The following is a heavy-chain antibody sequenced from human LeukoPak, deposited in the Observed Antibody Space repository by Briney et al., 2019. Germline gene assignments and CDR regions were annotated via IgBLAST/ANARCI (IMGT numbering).Heavy chain of an antibody. Sequence: GRSLRLFCAASGFTFSSYGMHWVRQAPGKGLEWVAVISYDGSNKYYADSVKGRFTISRDNSKNTLYLQMNSLRAEDTAVYYCAKDRYCSGGSCSGDFDYWGQGTLVTVSS. CDR3: AKDRYCSGGSCSGDFDY. CDR1: GFTFSSYG. D-gene: IGHD2-15*01. J-gene: IGHJ4*02. V-gene: IGHV3-30*18. CDR2: ISYDGSNK.